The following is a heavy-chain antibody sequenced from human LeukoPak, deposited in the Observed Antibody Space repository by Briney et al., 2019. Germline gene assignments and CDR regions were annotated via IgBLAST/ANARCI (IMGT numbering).Heavy chain of an antibody. J-gene: IGHJ4*02. CDR1: GFNFSSYA. CDR2: ISSSGGFI. V-gene: IGHV3-23*01. D-gene: IGHD1-1*01. Sequence: GGSLRLSCAASGFNFSSYAMSWVRQAPGKALEYVSGISSSGGFIYHGDSVKRRFPITRDNSYNTLYLQMNSLRVEDTAVYYCAQSPGGRRTTYFDYWGQGVLVAVSS. CDR3: AQSPGGRRTTYFDY.